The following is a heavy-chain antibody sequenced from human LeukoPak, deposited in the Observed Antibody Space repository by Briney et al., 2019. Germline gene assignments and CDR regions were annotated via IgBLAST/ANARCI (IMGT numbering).Heavy chain of an antibody. CDR3: ARYDSRGYYYWYFDL. CDR1: GYTFTSYG. D-gene: IGHD3-22*01. J-gene: IGHJ2*01. V-gene: IGHV1-18*01. CDR2: ISAYNGNT. Sequence: ASVKVSCKASGYTFTSYGISWVRQAPGQGLEWMGWISAYNGNTNYAQKFQGRVTMTTDTSTSTAYMELRSLRSDDTAVYYCARYDSRGYYYWYFDLWGRGTLVTVSS.